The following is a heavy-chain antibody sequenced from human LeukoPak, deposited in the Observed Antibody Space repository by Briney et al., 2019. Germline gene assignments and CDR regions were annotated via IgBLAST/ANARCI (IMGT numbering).Heavy chain of an antibody. J-gene: IGHJ4*02. CDR2: ISAYNGNT. Sequence: ASVKVSCKASGYTFTSYGISWVRQAPGQGLEWMGWISAYNGNTNYAQKLQGRVTMTTDTSTSTAYTELRSLRSDDTAVYYCAREFNIAAAGTAFDYWGQGTLVTVPS. CDR1: GYTFTSYG. CDR3: AREFNIAAAGTAFDY. D-gene: IGHD6-13*01. V-gene: IGHV1-18*01.